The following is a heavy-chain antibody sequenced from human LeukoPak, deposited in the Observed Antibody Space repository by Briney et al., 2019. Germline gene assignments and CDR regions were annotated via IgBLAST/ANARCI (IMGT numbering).Heavy chain of an antibody. CDR2: IYHSGST. D-gene: IGHD3-3*01. CDR1: GGSISSGGYY. J-gene: IGHJ4*02. Sequence: SETLSLTCTVSGGSISSGGYYWSWIRQPPGKGLEWIGYIYHSGSTYYNPSLKSRVTISVDRSKNQFSLKLSSVTAADTAVYYCARGSEWASGVSDYWGQGTLVTVSS. CDR3: ARGSEWASGVSDY. V-gene: IGHV4-30-2*01.